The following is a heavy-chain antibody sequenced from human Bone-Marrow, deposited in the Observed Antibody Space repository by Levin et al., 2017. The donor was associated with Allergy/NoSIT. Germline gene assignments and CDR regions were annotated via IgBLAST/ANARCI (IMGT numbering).Heavy chain of an antibody. CDR3: ARSSKSGFYYGLDV. V-gene: IGHV3-11*01. D-gene: IGHD4-11*01. CDR2: ISSSGFSI. CDR1: GFTFSDHY. J-gene: IGHJ6*02. Sequence: GGSLRLSCAASGFTFSDHYMTWIRQRPGKGLEWVSYISSSGFSIHYADSVKGRVTISRDNAKKSMYLEMNSLGGGDTAVYYCARSSKSGFYYGLDVWGQGTTVTVFS.